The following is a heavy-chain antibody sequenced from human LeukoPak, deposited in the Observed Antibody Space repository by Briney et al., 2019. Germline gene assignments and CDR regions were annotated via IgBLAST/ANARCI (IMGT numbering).Heavy chain of an antibody. J-gene: IGHJ4*02. Sequence: GGSLRLSCVASGFTFSSYAMSWVRQAPGMGLEWVSTISGNGGATYYADSVKGRFTISRDNSKNTLYLQMNSLRAEDTAVYYCAKDPPSSGTTFDYWGQGTLVTVSS. V-gene: IGHV3-23*01. CDR3: AKDPPSSGTTFDY. CDR2: ISGNGGAT. D-gene: IGHD2/OR15-2a*01. CDR1: GFTFSSYA.